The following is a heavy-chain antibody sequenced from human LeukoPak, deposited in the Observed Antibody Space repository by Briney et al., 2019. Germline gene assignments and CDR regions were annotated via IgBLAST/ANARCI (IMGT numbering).Heavy chain of an antibody. CDR2: ISSSGSTI. V-gene: IGHV3-48*03. CDR1: GFTFRSYE. Sequence: GGSLRLSCAASGFTFRSYEMNWVRQAPGKGLEWVSYISSSGSTIYYADSVKGRFTISRDNAKNSLYLQMNSLRAEDTAVYYCARESIAAAGVDYWGQGTLVTVSS. J-gene: IGHJ4*02. CDR3: ARESIAAAGVDY. D-gene: IGHD6-13*01.